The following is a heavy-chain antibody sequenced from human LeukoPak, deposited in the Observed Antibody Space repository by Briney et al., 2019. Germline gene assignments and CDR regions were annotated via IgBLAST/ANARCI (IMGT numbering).Heavy chain of an antibody. CDR3: ARDRSCSSTSCYEYFQH. Sequence: ASVKVSCKASGYTFTSYYMHWVRQAPGQRLEWMGIINPSGGSTSYAQKFQGRVTMTRDTSTSTVYMELSSLRSGDTAVYYCARDRSCSSTSCYEYFQHWGQGTLVTVSS. CDR1: GYTFTSYY. CDR2: INPSGGST. J-gene: IGHJ1*01. V-gene: IGHV1-46*01. D-gene: IGHD2-2*01.